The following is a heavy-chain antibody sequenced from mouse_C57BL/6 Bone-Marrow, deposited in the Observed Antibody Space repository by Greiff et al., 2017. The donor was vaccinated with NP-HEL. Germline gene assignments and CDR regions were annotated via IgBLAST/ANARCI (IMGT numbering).Heavy chain of an antibody. CDR2: ISYDGSN. CDR3: ARGGLRTDWYFDV. Sequence: EVKLMESGPGLVKPSQSLSLTCSVTGYSITSGYYWNWIRQFPGNKLEWMGYISYDGSNNYNPSLKNRISITRDTSKNQFFLKLNSVTTEDTATYYCARGGLRTDWYFDVWGTGTTVTVSS. J-gene: IGHJ1*03. V-gene: IGHV3-6*01. D-gene: IGHD1-1*01. CDR1: GYSITSGYY.